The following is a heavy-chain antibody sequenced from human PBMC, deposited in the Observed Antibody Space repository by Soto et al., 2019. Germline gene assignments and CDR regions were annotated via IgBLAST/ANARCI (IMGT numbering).Heavy chain of an antibody. J-gene: IGHJ6*02. V-gene: IGHV4-30-4*01. Sequence: SETLCLTWTVSGGSISSFCYYWSWIRQPPGKGLEWIGYIYYSGSTYYNPSLKSRVTISVDTSKNQFSLKLSSVTAADTAVYYCARDSGYGDYEGNYYYGMDVWGQGTTVTVSS. CDR1: GGSISSFCYY. CDR3: ARDSGYGDYEGNYYYGMDV. CDR2: IYYSGST. D-gene: IGHD4-17*01.